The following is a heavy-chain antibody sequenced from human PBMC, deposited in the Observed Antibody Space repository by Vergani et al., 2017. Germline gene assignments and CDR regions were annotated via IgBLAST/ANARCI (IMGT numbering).Heavy chain of an antibody. J-gene: IGHJ6*03. Sequence: QVQLQQWGAGLLKPSETLSLTCAVYGGSFSGYYWSWIRQPPGXGLEWIGEINHSGSTNYNPSLKSRVTISVDTSKNQFYLKLSSVTAADTAVYYCARGVTRPGQRLNGNYGTGTPKVGYYYYYYMDVWGEGTTVTGSS. CDR3: ARGVTRPGQRLNGNYGTGTPKVGYYYYYYMDV. D-gene: IGHD3-10*01. CDR2: INHSGST. V-gene: IGHV4-34*01. CDR1: GGSFSGYY.